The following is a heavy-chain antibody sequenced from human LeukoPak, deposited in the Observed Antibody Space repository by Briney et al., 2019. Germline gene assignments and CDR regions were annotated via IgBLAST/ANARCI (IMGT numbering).Heavy chain of an antibody. V-gene: IGHV4-4*09. D-gene: IGHD3-10*01. Sequence: PSETLSLTCTVSGGSISSYYWSWIRQPPGKGLEWIGYIYTSGSTNYNPSLKSRVTISVDTSKNQFSLKLSSVTAADTAVYYCARRRGITMVRGGRGYYYYYMDVWGKGTTVTVSS. CDR2: IYTSGST. CDR3: ARRRGITMVRGGRGYYYYYMDV. J-gene: IGHJ6*03. CDR1: GGSISSYY.